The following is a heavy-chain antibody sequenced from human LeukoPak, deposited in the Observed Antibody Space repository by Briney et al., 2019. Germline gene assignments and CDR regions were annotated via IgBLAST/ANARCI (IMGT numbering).Heavy chain of an antibody. CDR1: GGSISSYY. Sequence: KPSETLSLTCTVSGGSISSYYWGWIRQPPGKGLEWLGYIYYSGSTNYNPSLKSRVTISVDTSKNQFSLKLSSVTAADTAVYYCARSITMIVEFDYWGQGTLVTVSS. CDR2: IYYSGST. J-gene: IGHJ4*02. CDR3: ARSITMIVEFDY. D-gene: IGHD3-22*01. V-gene: IGHV4-59*01.